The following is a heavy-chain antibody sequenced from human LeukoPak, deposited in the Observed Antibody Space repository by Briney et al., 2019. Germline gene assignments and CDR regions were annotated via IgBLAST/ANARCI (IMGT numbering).Heavy chain of an antibody. Sequence: TSETLSLTCAVYGGSFSGYYWSWTRQPPGKGLEWIGEINHSGSTNYNPSLKSRVTLSVDTSKNQFSLKLSSVTAADTAVYYCARTRRDGYNYLPFFDYWGQGTLVTVSS. CDR2: INHSGST. J-gene: IGHJ4*02. CDR3: ARTRRDGYNYLPFFDY. CDR1: GGSFSGYY. D-gene: IGHD5-24*01. V-gene: IGHV4-34*01.